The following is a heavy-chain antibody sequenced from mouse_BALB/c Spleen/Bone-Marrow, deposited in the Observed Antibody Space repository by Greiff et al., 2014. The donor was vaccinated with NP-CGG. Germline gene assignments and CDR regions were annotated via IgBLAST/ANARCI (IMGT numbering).Heavy chain of an antibody. CDR3: ARRKTTILTTFYWYFDV. J-gene: IGHJ1*01. D-gene: IGHD2-5*01. CDR2: ISSGGST. CDR1: GFTFSGYA. V-gene: IGHV5-6-5*01. Sequence: DVQLVESGGGLVKPGGSLKLSCAASGFTFSGYAMSWVRQTPEKRLEWVASISSGGSTSYPVSVKGRFTISRDNARNILCLQMSSLRSEDTAMYYCARRKTTILTTFYWYFDVWGAGTTVTVSS.